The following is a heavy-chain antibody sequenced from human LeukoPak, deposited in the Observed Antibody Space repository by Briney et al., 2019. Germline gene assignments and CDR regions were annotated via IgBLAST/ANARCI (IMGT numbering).Heavy chain of an antibody. CDR2: IDSDGST. J-gene: IGHJ4*02. D-gene: IGHD6-19*01. V-gene: IGHV3-74*01. CDR1: GFTFSSYW. CDR3: IGSGGWPGY. Sequence: GGSLRLSCAASGFTFSSYWMHWIRQAPGKGLVWVSRIDSDGSTIYADSVKGRFTISRDNAKNTLYLQMNSLRAEDTAVYYCIGSGGWPGYWGQGTLVTVSS.